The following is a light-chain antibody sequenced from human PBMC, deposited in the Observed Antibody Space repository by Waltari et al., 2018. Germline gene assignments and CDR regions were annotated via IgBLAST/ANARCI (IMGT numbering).Light chain of an antibody. CDR3: QQYNSYSFT. Sequence: DIQMTQSPSTLSASVGDRVTITCRASQTIGNWLAWYQQKPGKAPKLLIYKASSLQSGVPSRFSGSVSGTEFTLTISSLQPDDFATYYCQQYNSYSFTFGPGTTVDIK. CDR2: KAS. J-gene: IGKJ3*01. V-gene: IGKV1-5*03. CDR1: QTIGNW.